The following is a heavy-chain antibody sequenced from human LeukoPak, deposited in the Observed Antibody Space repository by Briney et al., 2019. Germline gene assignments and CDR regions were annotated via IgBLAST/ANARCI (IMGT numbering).Heavy chain of an antibody. CDR1: GGSISSGNYY. V-gene: IGHV4-61*02. D-gene: IGHD6-13*01. CDR3: ARSYSSSWYSSFDI. J-gene: IGHJ3*02. CDR2: IYTSGGT. Sequence: PSETLSLTCTVSGGSISSGNYYWSWIRQPAGKGLEWIGRIYTSGGTNCNPSLESRVTILIDTPKNQFSLRLSFVTAADTAVYYCARSYSSSWYSSFDIWGHGTMVTVSS.